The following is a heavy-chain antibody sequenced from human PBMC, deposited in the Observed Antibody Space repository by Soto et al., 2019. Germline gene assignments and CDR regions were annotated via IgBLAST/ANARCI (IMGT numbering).Heavy chain of an antibody. V-gene: IGHV3-23*01. CDR2: ISASGSNT. Sequence: EVQLLESGGGLVQSGGSLRLSCAASGFTFSSYAMSWVRLAPGKGLEWVSGISASGSNTYYADSVKGRFTISRDNSKNTLYLQMNNLLVEDKAVYYCADGGEWSFNFEYWGQGTLVTVCS. CDR3: ADGGEWSFNFEY. D-gene: IGHD3-3*01. J-gene: IGHJ4*02. CDR1: GFTFSSYA.